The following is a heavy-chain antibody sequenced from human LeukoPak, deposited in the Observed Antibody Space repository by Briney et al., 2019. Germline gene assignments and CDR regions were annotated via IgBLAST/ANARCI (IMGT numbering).Heavy chain of an antibody. Sequence: SQTLSLTCAISGDSVSSNSAAWNWIRQSPSRGLEWLGRTYYRSKWYNDYAVSVKSRITINPDTSKNQFSLQLNSVTPEDTAVYYCARDRVTENGGVLSAIDYWGQGTLVTVSS. J-gene: IGHJ4*02. V-gene: IGHV6-1*01. D-gene: IGHD5-18*01. CDR2: TYYRSKWYN. CDR1: GDSVSSNSAA. CDR3: ARDRVTENGGVLSAIDY.